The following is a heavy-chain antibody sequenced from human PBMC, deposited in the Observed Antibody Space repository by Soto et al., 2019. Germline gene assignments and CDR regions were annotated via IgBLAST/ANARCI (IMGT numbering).Heavy chain of an antibody. CDR3: ASWHEREHAYDV. CDR2: LYDVDGS. Sequence: VGSLRLSCAAFGLTVSGKKYVAWVRQAPGKGLEWVSALYDVDGSFYADSVKGRFTTSSDSSKTTVYLQMNGLRPDDTAVYYCASWHEREHAYDVWGQGTTVTVSS. D-gene: IGHD1-1*01. V-gene: IGHV3-53*01. CDR1: GLTVSGKKY. J-gene: IGHJ3*01.